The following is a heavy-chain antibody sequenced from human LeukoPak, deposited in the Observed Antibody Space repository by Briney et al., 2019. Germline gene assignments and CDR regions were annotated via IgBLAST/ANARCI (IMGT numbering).Heavy chain of an antibody. D-gene: IGHD2-15*01. CDR2: ISGNGGST. V-gene: IGHV3-64*01. Sequence: GGSLRPSCAASGFTFSNYVLHWVRQAPGKGLEYVSSISGNGGSTYYANSVKGRSTISRDNSKNMLYLQMGSLRPEDMAVYYCAKGGSCSGVTCFLPLFDFRGQGTLVPVSS. CDR3: AKGGSCSGVTCFLPLFDF. CDR1: GFTFSNYV. J-gene: IGHJ4*02.